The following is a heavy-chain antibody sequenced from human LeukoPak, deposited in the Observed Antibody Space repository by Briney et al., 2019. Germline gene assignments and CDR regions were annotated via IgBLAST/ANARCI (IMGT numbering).Heavy chain of an antibody. D-gene: IGHD6-13*01. V-gene: IGHV3-53*01. Sequence: GGSLRISCAASGFTVSSNYMSWVRQAPGKGLEWVAVIYSGGSAYYADSVKGRFTISRDNSKNTLYLQMNSLRAEDTAVYYCARDPGGQQLEYGMDVWGKGTTVTVSS. CDR3: ARDPGGQQLEYGMDV. J-gene: IGHJ6*04. CDR1: GFTVSSNY. CDR2: IYSGGSA.